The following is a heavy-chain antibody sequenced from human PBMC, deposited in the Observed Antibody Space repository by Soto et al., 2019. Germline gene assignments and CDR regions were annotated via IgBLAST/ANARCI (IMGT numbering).Heavy chain of an antibody. J-gene: IGHJ6*03. D-gene: IGHD6-6*01. Sequence: EVQLAESGGGLAQPGGSLRLSCAASGFTLSGYAMDWVRQAPGKGLECVSGISSNGVGTYYANSVQGRFTIPRDNSKNAVYVQMGSLRPEDMAVYYCARRARPDFYYMDVWGKGTTVTVSS. CDR3: ARRARPDFYYMDV. CDR2: ISSNGVGT. V-gene: IGHV3-64*01. CDR1: GFTLSGYA.